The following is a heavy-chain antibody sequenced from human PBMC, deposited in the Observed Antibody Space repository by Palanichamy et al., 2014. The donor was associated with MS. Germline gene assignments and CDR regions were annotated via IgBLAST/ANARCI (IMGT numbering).Heavy chain of an antibody. CDR2: IYYSGDT. D-gene: IGHD5-24*01. V-gene: IGHV4-39*01. Sequence: QLQPQESGPGLVKPSETLSLTCTVSGDSISSSSHFWGWIRQPPGKRLEWIGSIYYSGDTYYDPSLRSRLTIFLDTSKNQFSLKLTSVTAADTAVYYCARHIGVGEKATMGAFLIWGQGAMVSVSS. CDR3: ARHIGVGEKATMGAFLI. CDR1: GDSISSSSHF. J-gene: IGHJ3*02.